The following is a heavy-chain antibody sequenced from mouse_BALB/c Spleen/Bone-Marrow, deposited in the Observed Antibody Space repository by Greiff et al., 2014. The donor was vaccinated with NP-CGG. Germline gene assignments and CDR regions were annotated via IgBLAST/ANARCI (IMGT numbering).Heavy chain of an antibody. CDR2: INPSNGRT. CDR3: AREGNYYGSIAMDY. CDR1: GYTFTSYW. D-gene: IGHD1-1*01. V-gene: IGHV1S81*02. Sequence: QVQLKQSGAEPVKPGASVKLSCKAPGYTFTSYWMHWVKQRPGQGLEWIGEINPSNGRTNYNEKFKSKATLTVDKSSSTACMQLSSLTSEYSAVYYCAREGNYYGSIAMDYWGQGTSVTVSS. J-gene: IGHJ4*01.